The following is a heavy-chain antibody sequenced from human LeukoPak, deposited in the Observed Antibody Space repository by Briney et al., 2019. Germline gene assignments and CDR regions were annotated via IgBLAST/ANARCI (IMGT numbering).Heavy chain of an antibody. Sequence: GGSLRLSCVGSGFSFSSFGMRWVRQAPGKGLEWVSTISSGGSNKHFADSVKGRFTVSRDDSKNMLFLQMNSLRPEGTALYCCAKRITAAEGYYLDSWGRGTLVTDSS. CDR2: ISSGGSNK. J-gene: IGHJ4*02. D-gene: IGHD2-2*01. CDR1: GFSFSSFG. V-gene: IGHV3-23*01. CDR3: AKRITAAEGYYLDS.